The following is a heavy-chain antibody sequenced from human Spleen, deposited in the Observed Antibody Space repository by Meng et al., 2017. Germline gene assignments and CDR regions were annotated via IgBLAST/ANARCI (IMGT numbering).Heavy chain of an antibody. V-gene: IGHV1-69*06. J-gene: IGHJ6*02. D-gene: IGHD1-14*01. CDR1: GGTFSSYA. Sequence: SVKVSCKASGGTFSSYAISWVRQAPGQGLEWMGGIIPIFGTANYAQKFQGRVTMTEDTSTDTAYMELSSLRSEDTAVYYCATEGSDYYYYGMDVWGQGTTVTVSS. CDR3: ATEGSDYYYYGMDV. CDR2: IIPIFGTA.